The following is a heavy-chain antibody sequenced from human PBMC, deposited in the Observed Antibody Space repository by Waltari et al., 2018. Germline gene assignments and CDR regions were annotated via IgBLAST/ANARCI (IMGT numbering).Heavy chain of an antibody. D-gene: IGHD3-3*01. J-gene: IGHJ6*02. Sequence: EVQLAESGGGLVQPGGSLRLSCVASGFTFSNFEMNWVRQAPGKGLEWVSYISGSGSTIYFADSVKGRFTISRDNAKNSLYLQMNSLRAEDMAVYYCARSGGEWLSPYYYYYGMDVWGQGTTVTVSS. V-gene: IGHV3-48*03. CDR3: ARSGGEWLSPYYYYYGMDV. CDR1: GFTFSNFE. CDR2: ISGSGSTI.